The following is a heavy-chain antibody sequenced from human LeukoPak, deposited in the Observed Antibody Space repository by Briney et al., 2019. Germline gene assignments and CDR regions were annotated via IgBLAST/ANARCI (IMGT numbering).Heavy chain of an antibody. CDR2: ISYSKSA. V-gene: IGHV4-39*07. J-gene: IGHJ6*03. CDR3: ARCHSGYLRHYYYYMDV. Sequence: PSETLSLTCTVSGASITSNTYFWDWIRQPPGKGLEWIGTISYSKSAYYNTSLKSRVTISVDTSKSQFSLKLSSVTAADTAVYYCARCHSGYLRHYYYYMDVWGKGTTVTVSS. D-gene: IGHD5-12*01. CDR1: GASITSNTYF.